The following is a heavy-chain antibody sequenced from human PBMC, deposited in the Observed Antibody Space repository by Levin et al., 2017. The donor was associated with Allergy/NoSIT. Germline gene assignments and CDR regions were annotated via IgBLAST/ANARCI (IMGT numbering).Heavy chain of an antibody. CDR1: GGSFSGYY. CDR2: INHSGST. CDR3: ASGPRGY. Sequence: SQTLSLTCAVYGGSFSGYYWSWIRQPPGKGLEWIGEINHSGSTNYNPSLKSRVTISVDTSKNQFSLKLSSVTAADTAVYYCASGPRGYWGQGTLVTVSS. V-gene: IGHV4-34*01. J-gene: IGHJ4*02.